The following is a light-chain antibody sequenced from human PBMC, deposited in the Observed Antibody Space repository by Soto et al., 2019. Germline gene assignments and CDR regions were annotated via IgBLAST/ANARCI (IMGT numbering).Light chain of an antibody. CDR1: STDIGAYKF. J-gene: IGLJ1*01. CDR2: DVT. V-gene: IGLV2-14*03. Sequence: QSVLTQPASVSASPGQSITISCTGTSTDIGAYKFVSWYQQHPGKAPKLMIYDVTSRSSGVSNRFSGSKSGNTASLIISGLQAEDEGDYYCISYTGFDTYVFGTGTKVTVL. CDR3: ISYTGFDTYV.